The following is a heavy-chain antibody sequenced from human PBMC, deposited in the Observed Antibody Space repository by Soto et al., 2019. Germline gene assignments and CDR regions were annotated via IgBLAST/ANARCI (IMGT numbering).Heavy chain of an antibody. D-gene: IGHD3-22*01. V-gene: IGHV3-30-3*01. CDR2: ISYDGSNK. Sequence: QVQLVESGGGVVQPGRSLRLSCAASGFTFSSYAMHWVRQAPGKGLEGVAVISYDGSNKYYADSVKGRFTISRDNSKNTLCLQMNSLRAEDTAVYYCARVRYYYDSSGYYLDYWGQGTLVTVSS. J-gene: IGHJ4*02. CDR3: ARVRYYYDSSGYYLDY. CDR1: GFTFSSYA.